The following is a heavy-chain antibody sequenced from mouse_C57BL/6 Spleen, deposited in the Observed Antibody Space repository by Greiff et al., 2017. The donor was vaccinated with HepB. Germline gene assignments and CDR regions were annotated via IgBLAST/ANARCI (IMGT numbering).Heavy chain of an antibody. Sequence: VQLQQSGAELARPGASVKMSCKASGYTFTSYTMHWAKQRPGQGLEWIGYINPSSGYTKYNQKFKDKATLTADKSSSTAYMQLSSLTSEDSAVYYCASYDYDEAYWGQGTLVTVSA. CDR3: ASYDYDEAY. J-gene: IGHJ3*01. D-gene: IGHD2-4*01. CDR1: GYTFTSYT. CDR2: INPSSGYT. V-gene: IGHV1-4*01.